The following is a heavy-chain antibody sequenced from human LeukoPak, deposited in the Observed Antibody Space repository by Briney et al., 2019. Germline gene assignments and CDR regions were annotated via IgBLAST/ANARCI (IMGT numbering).Heavy chain of an antibody. Sequence: SETLSLTCAVYGGSFSGYYWSWIRQPPGKGLEWIGYIYYTGSTSYNPSLKSRVTISVDSSKNQFSLRLSSVTAADTAVYYCVRDGDYWGQGTLVTVSS. CDR1: GGSFSGYY. V-gene: IGHV4-59*01. CDR2: IYYTGST. CDR3: VRDGDY. J-gene: IGHJ4*02.